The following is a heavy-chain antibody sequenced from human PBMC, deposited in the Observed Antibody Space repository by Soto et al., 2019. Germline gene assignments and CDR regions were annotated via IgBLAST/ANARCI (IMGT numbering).Heavy chain of an antibody. V-gene: IGHV3-21*01. CDR2: ISSSSSYI. CDR1: GFTFSSYS. Sequence: PGGSLRLSCAASGFTFSSYSMNWVRQAPGKGLEWVSSISSSSSYIYYADSVKGRFTISRDNAKNSLYLQMDSLRDEDTAVYFCARAIGVGSTSLEYWGLGTRVTVSS. CDR3: ARAIGVGSTSLEY. J-gene: IGHJ4*02. D-gene: IGHD3-22*01.